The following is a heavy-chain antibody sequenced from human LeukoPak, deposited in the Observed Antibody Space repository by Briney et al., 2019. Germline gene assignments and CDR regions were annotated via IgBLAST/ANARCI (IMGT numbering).Heavy chain of an antibody. CDR2: IISDGTYT. Sequence: GGSLRLSCAASGFTYNKYWMHWIRQAPGKGLVWVSRIISDGTYTNYADSVKGRFTISRDNAKNTLFLQMNSLRAEDTAVYYCVRDDDNYDFDYWGQGTLVTVSS. V-gene: IGHV3-74*01. CDR3: VRDDDNYDFDY. CDR1: GFTYNKYW. J-gene: IGHJ4*02. D-gene: IGHD1-20*01.